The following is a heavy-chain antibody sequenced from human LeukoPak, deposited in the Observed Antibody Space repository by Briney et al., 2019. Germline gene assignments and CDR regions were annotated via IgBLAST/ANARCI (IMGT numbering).Heavy chain of an antibody. V-gene: IGHV4-30-4*02. J-gene: IGHJ4*02. CDR1: GNSISNSDYY. CDR2: IHYSGNT. CDR3: GGGYSGYDSDY. D-gene: IGHD5-12*01. Sequence: SETLSLTCTVSGNSISNSDYYWSWIRQSPGKGLEWIGYIHYSGNTYYNPSLKSRVTISVDTSKIQFSLKLSSVTAADTAVYYCGGGYSGYDSDYWGQGTLVTVSS.